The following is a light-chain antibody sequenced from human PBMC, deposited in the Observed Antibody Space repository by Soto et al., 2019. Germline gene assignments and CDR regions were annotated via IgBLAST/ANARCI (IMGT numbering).Light chain of an antibody. Sequence: EIVLTQSPATLSLSPGERATLSCRASQSVSSYLAWFQQKPGKAPRLLIYDASNRATGIPARFSGSGSGTDFTLTISSLEPEDFAVYYCQQRSNWRRTFGGGTKGDIK. V-gene: IGKV3-11*01. CDR2: DAS. J-gene: IGKJ4*01. CDR3: QQRSNWRRT. CDR1: QSVSSY.